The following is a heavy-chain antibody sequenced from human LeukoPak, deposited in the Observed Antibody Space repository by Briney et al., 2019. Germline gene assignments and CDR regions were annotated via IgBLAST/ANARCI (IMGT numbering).Heavy chain of an antibody. CDR1: GGSISSSYYY. CDR3: ARHSAVTTFIFDY. D-gene: IGHD4-17*01. V-gene: IGHV4-39*01. Sequence: SETLSLTCTVSGGSISSSYYYWGCIRQPPGKWLEWMGRIFYSGSTYYNPSLRSRVTISLDTSKNQFSLRLSSVTAADPAVYYCARHSAVTTFIFDYWGQGNLVTVSS. J-gene: IGHJ4*02. CDR2: IFYSGST.